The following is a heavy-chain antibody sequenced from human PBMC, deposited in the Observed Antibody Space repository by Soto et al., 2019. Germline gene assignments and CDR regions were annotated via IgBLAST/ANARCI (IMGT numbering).Heavy chain of an antibody. D-gene: IGHD2-21*02. Sequence: QVHLVQSGAEVKQPGSSVRVSCKASGGSFSSYVISWVRQAPGQGLEWMGGIIPMFGTANYEQRFQGRLTINAEERTNSAYMELSILRSEASAVYYCATSSRKHCRGDTCFENWFDPWGQGTRVTVSS. CDR1: GGSFSSYV. J-gene: IGHJ5*02. V-gene: IGHV1-69*01. CDR3: ATSSRKHCRGDTCFENWFDP. CDR2: IIPMFGTA.